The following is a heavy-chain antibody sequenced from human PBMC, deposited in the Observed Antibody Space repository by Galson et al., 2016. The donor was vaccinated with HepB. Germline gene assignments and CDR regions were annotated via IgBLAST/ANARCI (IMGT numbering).Heavy chain of an antibody. Sequence: ETLSLTCNVPDASINSYYWSWIRQPPGKGLEWIGHIYKNVALSCNSSLKSRVTISLDTSKNQVSLTLTSVTAADTAIYFCAREVDTSNYHRHWYFDLWGRGTLVTVSS. CDR3: AREVDTSNYHRHWYFDL. V-gene: IGHV4-59*12. CDR2: IYKNVAL. D-gene: IGHD5-18*01. CDR1: DASINSYY. J-gene: IGHJ2*01.